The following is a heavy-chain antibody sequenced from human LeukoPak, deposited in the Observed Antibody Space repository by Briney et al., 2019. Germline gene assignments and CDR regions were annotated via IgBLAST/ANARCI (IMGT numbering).Heavy chain of an antibody. J-gene: IGHJ4*02. Sequence: SETLPLTSAVYGGSFSGYYWSWIRQPPGKGLEWIGEINHSGSTKYNPSLKSRVTISVDTSKNQFSLKLSSVTAADTAVYYCARMVLGYSDSWYQFDYWGQGTLVTVSS. V-gene: IGHV4-34*01. D-gene: IGHD5-12*01. CDR2: INHSGST. CDR3: ARMVLGYSDSWYQFDY. CDR1: GGSFSGYY.